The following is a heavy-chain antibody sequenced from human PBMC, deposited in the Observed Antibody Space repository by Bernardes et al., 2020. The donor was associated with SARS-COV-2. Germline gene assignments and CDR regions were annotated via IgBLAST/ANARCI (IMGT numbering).Heavy chain of an antibody. CDR1: GGSISSGSNY. Sequence: SETLSLTCTVSGGSISSGSNYWTWIRQPAGKGLEWIGHIYTSGSSNYNPSLKSRVTISVDTSKNQFSLKLTSVTAADTAVYYCARGGQLLSGSYLVHFFDYWGQGTLLTVSS. D-gene: IGHD3-10*01. CDR3: ARGGQLLSGSYLVHFFDY. CDR2: IYTSGSS. V-gene: IGHV4-61*09. J-gene: IGHJ4*02.